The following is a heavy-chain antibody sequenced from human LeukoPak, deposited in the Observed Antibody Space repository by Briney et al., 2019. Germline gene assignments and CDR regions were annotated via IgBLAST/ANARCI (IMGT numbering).Heavy chain of an antibody. CDR2: ISGSGGST. CDR1: GFTFSSYA. CDR3: ARDRWVSGALSWAFDL. Sequence: PGGSLRLSCAASGFTFSSYAMSWVRQAPGKGLEWVSAISGSGGSTYYADSVKGRFTISRDNSKNTLYLQMNSLRAEDTAVYYCARDRWVSGALSWAFDLWGQGTMVTVSS. V-gene: IGHV3-23*01. J-gene: IGHJ3*01. D-gene: IGHD6-13*01.